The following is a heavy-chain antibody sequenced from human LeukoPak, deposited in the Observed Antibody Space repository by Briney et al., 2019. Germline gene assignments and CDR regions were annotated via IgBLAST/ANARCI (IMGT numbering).Heavy chain of an antibody. CDR1: GYTFTGYY. J-gene: IGHJ4*02. CDR3: AREEYYGSGRPFDY. CDR2: INPNSGGT. Sequence: ASVKVSCKASGYTFTGYYMHWVRQAPGQGLEWMGWINPNSGGTTYAQKFQGRVTMTRDTSISTAYMELSRLRSDDTAVYYCAREEYYGSGRPFDYWGQGTLVTVSS. V-gene: IGHV1-2*02. D-gene: IGHD3-10*01.